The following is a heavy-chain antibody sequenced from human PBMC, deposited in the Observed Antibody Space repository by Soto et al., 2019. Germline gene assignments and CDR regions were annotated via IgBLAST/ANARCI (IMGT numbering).Heavy chain of an antibody. J-gene: IGHJ6*02. V-gene: IGHV1-2*02. CDR2: INPNSGGT. D-gene: IGHD2-8*01. Sequence: ASVKVSCKASGYTFTGYYMHWVRQAPGQGLEWMGWINPNSGGTNYAQKFQGRVTMTRDTSISTAYMELSRLRSDDTAVYYCAREKGPMVYARGYGMDVWGQGTTVTVSS. CDR1: GYTFTGYY. CDR3: AREKGPMVYARGYGMDV.